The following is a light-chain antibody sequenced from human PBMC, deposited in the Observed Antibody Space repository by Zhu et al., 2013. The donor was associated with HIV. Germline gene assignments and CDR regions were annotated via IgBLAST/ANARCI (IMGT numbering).Light chain of an antibody. Sequence: EIEMTQSPATLSVSPGERATLSCRASQSVSSNLAWYQQKPGQAPRLLIYGAFTRATGIPARFSGSGSGTEFTLTISSLQSEDFAVYYCQQYNNWPPVFGPWDQVDIK. CDR1: QSVSSN. CDR3: QQYNNWPPV. V-gene: IGKV3-15*01. J-gene: IGKJ3*01. CDR2: GAF.